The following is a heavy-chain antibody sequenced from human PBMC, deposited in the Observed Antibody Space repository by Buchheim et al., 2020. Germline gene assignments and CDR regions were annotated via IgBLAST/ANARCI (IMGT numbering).Heavy chain of an antibody. Sequence: EVQLVESGGGLVQPGGSLRLSCAASGFTFSSYSMNWVRQAPGKGLEWVSYISSSSSTIYYADSVKGRFTISRDNAKNSLYLQMNSLRAEDTAVYYCSIFGVVINLWFAADDYWGQGTL. D-gene: IGHD3-3*01. CDR3: SIFGVVINLWFAADDY. V-gene: IGHV3-48*04. CDR2: ISSSSSTI. J-gene: IGHJ4*02. CDR1: GFTFSSYS.